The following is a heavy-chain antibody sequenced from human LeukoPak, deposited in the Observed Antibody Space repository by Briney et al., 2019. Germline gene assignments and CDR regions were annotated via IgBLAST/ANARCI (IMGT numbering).Heavy chain of an antibody. Sequence: ASVKVSCKASGGTFSSYAISWVRQAPGQGLEWMGGIIPIFGTANYAQKFQGRVTITADKSTSTAYMELSSLRSEDTAVYYCARQPGYCSGGSCPAQDYWGQGTLVTVSS. CDR2: IIPIFGTA. CDR1: GGTFSSYA. D-gene: IGHD2-15*01. V-gene: IGHV1-69*06. CDR3: ARQPGYCSGGSCPAQDY. J-gene: IGHJ4*02.